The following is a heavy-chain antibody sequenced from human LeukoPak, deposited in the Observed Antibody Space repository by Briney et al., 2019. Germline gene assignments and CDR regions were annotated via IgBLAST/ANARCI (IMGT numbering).Heavy chain of an antibody. CDR3: ATSLGPLAEY. Sequence: GGSLRLSCAASGFAFSSNWMRWVRQTPGKGLVWVSRINSGGSGTTYADSVEGRSTISRDNAKNMLYLQMNSLRADDTAVYYCATSLGPLAEYWGQGTLVTVSS. CDR2: INSGGSGT. V-gene: IGHV3-74*01. D-gene: IGHD7-27*01. J-gene: IGHJ4*02. CDR1: GFAFSSNW.